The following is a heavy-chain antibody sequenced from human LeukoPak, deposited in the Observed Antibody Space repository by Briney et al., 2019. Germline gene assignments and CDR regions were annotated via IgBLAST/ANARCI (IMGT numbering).Heavy chain of an antibody. D-gene: IGHD3-22*01. CDR2: ISAYNGNT. Sequence: ASVKVSCKASGYTFTSYGISWVRQAPGQGLEWMGWISAYNGNTNYAQKLQGRVTITADKSTSTAYMELSSLRSEDTAVYYCARDKDYYDSRGSHPYNWFDPWGQGTLVTVSS. CDR3: ARDKDYYDSRGSHPYNWFDP. CDR1: GYTFTSYG. V-gene: IGHV1-18*01. J-gene: IGHJ5*02.